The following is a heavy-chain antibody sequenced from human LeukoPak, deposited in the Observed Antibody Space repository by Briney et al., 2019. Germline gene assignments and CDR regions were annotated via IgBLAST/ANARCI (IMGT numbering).Heavy chain of an antibody. CDR2: TYTSGST. Sequence: PSQTLSLSNNASGGSISSGRYESSWFPTPAEKRLECVGRTYTSGSTNYNPSLKSRVTISVDTSKNQFSLKLSSVTAADTAVYYCAREDYGDYVSLVEDWGQVAMETVSS. D-gene: IGHD4-17*01. CDR3: AREDYGDYVSLVED. J-gene: IGHJ4*02. CDR1: GGSISSGRYE. V-gene: IGHV4-61*02.